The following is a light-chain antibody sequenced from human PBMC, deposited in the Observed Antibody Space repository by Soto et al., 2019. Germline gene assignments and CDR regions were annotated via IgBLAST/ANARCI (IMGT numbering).Light chain of an antibody. V-gene: IGLV1-44*01. Sequence: QSALTQPPSLSGTPGQSVTISCSGSSSNIEGNTVHWYQHLPGTAPKLLIYIDHNRPSGIPDRFSASKSGTSASLAISGLQSEDEADYYCATWDDSLSAAVFGGGTKLTVL. CDR3: ATWDDSLSAAV. CDR1: SSNIEGNT. J-gene: IGLJ3*02. CDR2: IDH.